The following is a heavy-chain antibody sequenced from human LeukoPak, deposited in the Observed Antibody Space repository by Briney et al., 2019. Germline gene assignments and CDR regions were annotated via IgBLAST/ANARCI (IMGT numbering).Heavy chain of an antibody. V-gene: IGHV3-7*01. D-gene: IGHD3-22*01. J-gene: IGHJ4*02. CDR2: IKQDGSEK. Sequence: GGSLRLSCAASGFTFSSYWMSWVRQAPGKGLEWVANIKQDGSEKYYVDSVKGRFTISRDNAKNSLYLQMNSLRAEDTAVYYCARARTGYDSSGYFDYWGQGTLVTVSS. CDR1: GFTFSSYW. CDR3: ARARTGYDSSGYFDY.